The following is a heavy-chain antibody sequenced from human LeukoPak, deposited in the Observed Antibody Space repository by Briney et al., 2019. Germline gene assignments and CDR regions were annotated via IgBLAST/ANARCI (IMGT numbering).Heavy chain of an antibody. J-gene: IGHJ4*02. CDR1: GGSISSGSYY. V-gene: IGHV4-61*02. Sequence: SETLSLTCTVSGGSISSGSYYWSWIRQPAGKGLEWIGRIYTSGSTNYNPSLKSRATISVDTSKNQFSLKLSSVNAADTAVYYCARAALVGATLFDWGQGTLVTVSS. CDR2: IYTSGST. CDR3: ARAALVGATLFD. D-gene: IGHD1-26*01.